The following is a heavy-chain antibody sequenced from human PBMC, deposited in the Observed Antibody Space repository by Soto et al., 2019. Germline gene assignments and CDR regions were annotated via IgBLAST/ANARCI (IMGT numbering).Heavy chain of an antibody. D-gene: IGHD3-10*01. V-gene: IGHV4-59*01. CDR3: ARELWFGEENWFDP. Sequence: SETLSLTCTVSGGSISSYYWSWIRQPPGKGLEWIGYIYYSGSTNYNPSLKSRVTISVDTSKNQFSLKLSSVTAADTAVYYCARELWFGEENWFDPWGQGTLVTVSS. CDR1: GGSISSYY. CDR2: IYYSGST. J-gene: IGHJ5*02.